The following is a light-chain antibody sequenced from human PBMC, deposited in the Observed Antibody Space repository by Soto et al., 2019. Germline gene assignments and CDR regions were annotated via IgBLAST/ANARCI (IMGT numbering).Light chain of an antibody. CDR1: QSVSSN. J-gene: IGKJ2*01. V-gene: IGKV3-15*01. Sequence: EIVMTQSPATLSVSPGERVTLSCRASQSVSSNLAWYQQKPGQAPRLLIYDTSTRATGVPARFSGSGSGTEFTLTISSLQSEDFAVYYCQQYNNWPLTFGQGTKLEIK. CDR3: QQYNNWPLT. CDR2: DTS.